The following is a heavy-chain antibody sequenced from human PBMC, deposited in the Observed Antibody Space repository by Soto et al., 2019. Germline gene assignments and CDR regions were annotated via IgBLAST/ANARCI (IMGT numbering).Heavy chain of an antibody. CDR2: ISSSSSYI. CDR1: GFTVSSYS. D-gene: IGHD3-3*01. J-gene: IGHJ3*02. CDR3: ARVLLRFLEWSADAFDI. V-gene: IGHV3-21*01. Sequence: EVQLVESGGGLVKPGGSLSLSCAASGFTVSSYSMNWVRQAPGKGLEWVSSISSSSSYIYYPDSVKGRFTISRDNAKNSLYLQMNGLRAEDTAVYSCARVLLRFLEWSADAFDIWGQGTMVTVSS.